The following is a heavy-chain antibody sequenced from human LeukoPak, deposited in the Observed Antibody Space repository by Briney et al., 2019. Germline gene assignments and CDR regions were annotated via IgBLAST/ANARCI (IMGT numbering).Heavy chain of an antibody. CDR2: ISGSGGST. Sequence: GESLKISCVASGFTLSNYAMSWVRQAPGKGLEWVSGISGSGGSTYYADSVKGRFTISRDNSKNTLYLQMNSLRAEDTAVYYCAKYHYDSSGYWYFDLWGRGTLLTVSS. V-gene: IGHV3-23*01. D-gene: IGHD3-22*01. J-gene: IGHJ2*01. CDR1: GFTLSNYA. CDR3: AKYHYDSSGYWYFDL.